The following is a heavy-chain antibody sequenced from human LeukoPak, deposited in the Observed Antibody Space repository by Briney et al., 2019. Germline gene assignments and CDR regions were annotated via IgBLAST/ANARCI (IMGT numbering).Heavy chain of an antibody. V-gene: IGHV1-46*01. CDR1: GDTFTSYY. CDR2: INPSGTST. Sequence: GASVKVSCKPSGDTFTSYYMHWVRQAPGQGLECMGIINPSGTSTSYAQKFQGRVTMTRDMSTSTVDMELSSLRSEDTAVYYCARGRHYYDSSDYYYEGDAFDIWGQGTMVTVSS. J-gene: IGHJ3*02. CDR3: ARGRHYYDSSDYYYEGDAFDI. D-gene: IGHD3-22*01.